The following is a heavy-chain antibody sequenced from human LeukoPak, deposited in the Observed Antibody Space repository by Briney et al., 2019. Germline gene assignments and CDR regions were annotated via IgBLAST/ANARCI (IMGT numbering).Heavy chain of an antibody. Sequence: SETLSLTCAVYGGSFSGYYWSWIRQPPGKGLEWIGEINHSGSTNYNPSLKSRVTISVDTSKNQFSLKLSSVTAADTAVYYCARDATVTTETAAPYYYYGMDVWGQGTTVTVSS. J-gene: IGHJ6*02. V-gene: IGHV4-34*01. CDR3: ARDATVTTETAAPYYYYGMDV. D-gene: IGHD4-17*01. CDR2: INHSGST. CDR1: GGSFSGYY.